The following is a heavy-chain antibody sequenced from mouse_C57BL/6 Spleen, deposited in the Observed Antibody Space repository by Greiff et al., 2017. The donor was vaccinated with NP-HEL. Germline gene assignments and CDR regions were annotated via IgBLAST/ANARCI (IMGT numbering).Heavy chain of an antibody. J-gene: IGHJ2*01. D-gene: IGHD1-1*01. Sequence: EVQLQQSGPGLVKPSQSLSLTCSVTGYSITSGYYWNWIRQFPGNLLEWMGYISYDGSNNYNPSLKNRISITRDTSKNQFFLKLNSVTTEDTATYYCARDDYGSSFVYWGQGTTLTVSS. CDR3: ARDDYGSSFVY. V-gene: IGHV3-6*01. CDR2: ISYDGSN. CDR1: GYSITSGYY.